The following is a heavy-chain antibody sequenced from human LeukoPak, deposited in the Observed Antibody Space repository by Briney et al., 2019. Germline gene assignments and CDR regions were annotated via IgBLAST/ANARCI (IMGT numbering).Heavy chain of an antibody. CDR1: GDSISSSGYY. D-gene: IGHD4-17*01. Sequence: KPSETLSLTCTVSGDSISSSGYYWGWIRQPPGKGLEWIGSIYYSGSTYYNPSLKSRVTISVDTSKSQSSLKVSSVTAADTAVYYCAKDRATAVTRGCDYWGQGTLVTVSS. J-gene: IGHJ4*02. CDR2: IYYSGST. CDR3: AKDRATAVTRGCDY. V-gene: IGHV4-39*02.